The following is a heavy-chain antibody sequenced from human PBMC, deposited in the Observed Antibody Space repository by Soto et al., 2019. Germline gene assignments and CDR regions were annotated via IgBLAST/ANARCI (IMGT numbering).Heavy chain of an antibody. V-gene: IGHV3-30*03. Sequence: PWGALRLSCAASGFTFSSYGMHWVRQAPGKGLEWVAVISYDGSNKYYADSVKGRFTISRDNSKNTLYLQMNSLRAEDTAVYYCARGLTGHEYWDQGTIVAVSS. J-gene: IGHJ4*01. CDR3: ARGLTGHEY. D-gene: IGHD7-27*01. CDR1: GFTFSSYG. CDR2: ISYDGSNK.